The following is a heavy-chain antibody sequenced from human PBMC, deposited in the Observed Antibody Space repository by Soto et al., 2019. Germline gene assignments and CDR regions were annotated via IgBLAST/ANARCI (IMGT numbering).Heavy chain of an antibody. CDR1: RYTFISYD. J-gene: IGHJ5*02. CDR2: MNPNSGNT. D-gene: IGHD3-3*01. CDR3: ARKGGVRFLEWLNWFDP. V-gene: IGHV1-8*01. Sequence: ASVKVSCKASRYTFISYDINWVRQATGQGLEWMGWMNPNSGNTGYAQKFQGRITMTRNTSINTAYMELSSLRSEDTAVYYCARKGGVRFLEWLNWFDPWGQGTLVTVSS.